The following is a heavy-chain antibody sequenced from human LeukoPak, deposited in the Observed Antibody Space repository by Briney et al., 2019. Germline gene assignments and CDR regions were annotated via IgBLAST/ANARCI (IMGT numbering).Heavy chain of an antibody. CDR1: GGTFSSYA. D-gene: IGHD5-18*01. Sequence: SVKVSCKASGGTFSSYAISWVRQAPGQGPEWMGGIIPIFGTANYAQKFQGRVTITADESTSTAYMELSSLRSEDTAVYYCASSVGYSYVDAFDIWGQGTMVTVSS. V-gene: IGHV1-69*13. J-gene: IGHJ3*02. CDR3: ASSVGYSYVDAFDI. CDR2: IIPIFGTA.